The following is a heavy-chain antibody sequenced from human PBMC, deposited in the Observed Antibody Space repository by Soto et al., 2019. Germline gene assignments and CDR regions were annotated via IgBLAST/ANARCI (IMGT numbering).Heavy chain of an antibody. CDR2: IYWDDDK. CDR1: GFSLSTSVVG. D-gene: IGHD3-10*02. J-gene: IGHJ4*02. Sequence: QITLKESGPTLVKPTQTLTLTCTFSGFSLSTSVVGVGWIRQPPGKALEWLTFIYWDDDKRNSAFRKSRLTITKDSSKNQVVLTMTNMDPLATASYYWAHLVFAGITYYFDSWGQVTLVPFSS. V-gene: IGHV2-5*02. CDR3: AHLVFAGITYYFDS.